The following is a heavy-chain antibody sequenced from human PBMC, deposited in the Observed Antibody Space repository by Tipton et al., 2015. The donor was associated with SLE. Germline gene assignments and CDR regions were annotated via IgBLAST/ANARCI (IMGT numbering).Heavy chain of an antibody. D-gene: IGHD2-15*01. CDR2: IILNLDVA. Sequence: QSGPEVKKPGSSVKVSCKASGGTFNSNSFSWVRQAPGQGLEWMGRIILNLDVANYAQKFQGRVTMTTDTSTSTAYLELRSLRSDDTAVYYCARSHPVVAAEILDSWGQGTLVTVSS. CDR3: ARSHPVVAAEILDS. V-gene: IGHV1-69*02. J-gene: IGHJ4*02. CDR1: GGTFNSNS.